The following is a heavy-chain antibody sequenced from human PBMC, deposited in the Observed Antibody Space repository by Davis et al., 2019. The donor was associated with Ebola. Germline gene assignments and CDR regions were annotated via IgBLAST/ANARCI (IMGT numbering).Heavy chain of an antibody. D-gene: IGHD6-13*01. CDR1: GFTVSSNY. Sequence: PGGSLRLSCAASGFTVSSNYMSWVRQAPGKGLEWVSAISGSGGSAYYADSVKGRFTISRDNSKNTLYLQMNSLRAEDTAVYYCAKDGLFIDSSWFFGYWGQGTLVTVSS. J-gene: IGHJ4*02. CDR3: AKDGLFIDSSWFFGY. V-gene: IGHV3-23*01. CDR2: ISGSGGSA.